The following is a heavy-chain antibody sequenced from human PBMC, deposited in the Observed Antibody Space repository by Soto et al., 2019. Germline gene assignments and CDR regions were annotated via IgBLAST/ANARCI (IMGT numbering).Heavy chain of an antibody. J-gene: IGHJ6*02. D-gene: IGHD4-4*01. CDR1: GYTFTSYY. CDR2: INPSGGST. V-gene: IGHV1-46*01. Sequence: ASVKVSCKASGYTFTSYYMHWVRQAPGQGLEWMGIINPSGGSTSYAQKFQGRVTMTRDTSTSTVYMELSSLRSEDTAVYYCARDPRTTVTDYYYYGMDVWDQGTTVTVSS. CDR3: ARDPRTTVTDYYYYGMDV.